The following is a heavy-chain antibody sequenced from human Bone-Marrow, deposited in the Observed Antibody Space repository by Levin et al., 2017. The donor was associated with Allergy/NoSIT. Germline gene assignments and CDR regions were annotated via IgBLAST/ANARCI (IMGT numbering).Heavy chain of an antibody. CDR3: ARDAGLGFSYGFVDS. CDR1: GFSFDTYG. D-gene: IGHD5-18*01. V-gene: IGHV3-30*03. Sequence: GESLKISCAASGFSFDTYGMHWVRQAPGKGLEWVAVISYDGSIEYYGDSVKGRFTISRDNSKNTLYLQMNSLRTEDTAVFYCARDAGLGFSYGFVDSWGQGTLVSVSS. CDR2: ISYDGSIE. J-gene: IGHJ4*02.